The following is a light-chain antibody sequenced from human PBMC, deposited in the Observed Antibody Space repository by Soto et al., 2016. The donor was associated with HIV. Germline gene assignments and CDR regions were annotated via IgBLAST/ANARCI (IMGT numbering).Light chain of an antibody. Sequence: DIKMTQSPPSVSPSVGDTVTLTCRASESVDSSLGWYQQKRGRPPTLLIYDSSRLQVGVPSRFSGSGSGTDFTLTIVNVQSEDSATYYCQQGKSFPXTFGPGTEL. CDR2: DSS. J-gene: IGKJ2*01. CDR1: ESVDSS. V-gene: IGKV1-12*01. CDR3: QQGKSFPXT.